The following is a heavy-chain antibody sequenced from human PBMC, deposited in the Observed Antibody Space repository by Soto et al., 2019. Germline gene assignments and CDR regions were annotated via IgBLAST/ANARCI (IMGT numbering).Heavy chain of an antibody. V-gene: IGHV3-30-3*02. CDR2: ISYDGSNK. CDR3: AEGGGRGVDTAMVR. Sequence: QVQLVESGGGVVQPGRSLRLSCAASGFTFSSYAMHWVRQAPGKGLEWVAVISYDGSNKYYADSVKGRFTISRDNSKNPLYLQMNSLRAEDTAVYYCAEGGGRGVDTAMVRWGQGTLVTVSS. D-gene: IGHD5-18*01. CDR1: GFTFSSYA. J-gene: IGHJ4*02.